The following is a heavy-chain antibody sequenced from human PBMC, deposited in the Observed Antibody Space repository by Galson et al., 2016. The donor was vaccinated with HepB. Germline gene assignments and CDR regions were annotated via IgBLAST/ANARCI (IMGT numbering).Heavy chain of an antibody. V-gene: IGHV3-23*01. CDR1: GFTFSKYG. CDR2: ISGSGQTT. Sequence: SLRLSCAASGFTFSKYGMHWVRQAPGKGLEWISVISGSGQTTFYAESVKGRISVSRDNSQNTLDLQMNSLRAEDTAVYYCVKVFDYLNGWIDQWGQGTLVTVSS. CDR3: VKVFDYLNGWIDQ. D-gene: IGHD5-12*01. J-gene: IGHJ4*02.